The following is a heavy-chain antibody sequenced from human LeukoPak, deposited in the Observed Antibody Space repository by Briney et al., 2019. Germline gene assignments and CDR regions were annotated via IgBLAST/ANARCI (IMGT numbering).Heavy chain of an antibody. D-gene: IGHD4-17*01. J-gene: IGHJ4*02. CDR2: IYNSGST. CDR3: ARHKVDYVAYYFDY. CDR1: GGTISGYY. Sequence: SETLSLTCTVSGGTISGYYWSWLRQPPGKGLEWIGNIYNSGSTNYNPSLKSRVTTSVDTSKNQFSLKLSSVPAADTAMYYCARHKVDYVAYYFDYGGQGTLVTVSS. V-gene: IGHV4-59*08.